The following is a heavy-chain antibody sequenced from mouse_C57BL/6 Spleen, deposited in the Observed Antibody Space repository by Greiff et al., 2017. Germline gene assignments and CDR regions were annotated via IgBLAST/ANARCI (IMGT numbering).Heavy chain of an antibody. Sequence: EVQGVESGGGLVQPGGSMKLSCVASGFTFSNYWMNWVRQSPEKGLEWVAQIRLKSDNYATNYAESVKGRFTISRDDSKSSVYLQMNNLRAEDTGIYYCTGDSSGYDYWGQGTTLTVSS. D-gene: IGHD3-2*02. V-gene: IGHV6-3*01. CDR2: IRLKSDNYAT. CDR3: TGDSSGYDY. J-gene: IGHJ2*01. CDR1: GFTFSNYW.